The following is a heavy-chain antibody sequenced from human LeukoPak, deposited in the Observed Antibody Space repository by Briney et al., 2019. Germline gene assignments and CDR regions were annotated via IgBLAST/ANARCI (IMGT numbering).Heavy chain of an antibody. D-gene: IGHD4-23*01. CDR2: INHSGST. V-gene: IGHV4-34*01. CDR3: ERGPTTVVTTPYYFDD. Sequence: SETLSLTCAVSGGSFSGYHWNWIRQPPGKGLEWIGEINHSGSTNYNPSLKSRVTISVDTSKNQFSLKLRSVTAADTAVYYCERGPTTVVTTPYYFDDWGQGTLVTVSS. J-gene: IGHJ4*02. CDR1: GGSFSGYH.